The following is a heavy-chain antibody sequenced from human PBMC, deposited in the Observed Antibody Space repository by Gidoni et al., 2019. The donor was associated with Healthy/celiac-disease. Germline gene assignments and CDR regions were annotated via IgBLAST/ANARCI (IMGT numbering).Heavy chain of an antibody. CDR1: GFPFSSYA. D-gene: IGHD6-13*01. J-gene: IGHJ3*02. V-gene: IGHV3-23*01. Sequence: EVQLLESGGGLVQPGGSLRPSCAASGFPFSSYAMGWVRQAPGKGLEWVASISVSGGSTDYADSVKGRFTISRDNSKNTLYLQMNSLRAEDTAVYYCAKAPARPGIAADKLAFDIWGQGTMVTVSS. CDR2: ISVSGGST. CDR3: AKAPARPGIAADKLAFDI.